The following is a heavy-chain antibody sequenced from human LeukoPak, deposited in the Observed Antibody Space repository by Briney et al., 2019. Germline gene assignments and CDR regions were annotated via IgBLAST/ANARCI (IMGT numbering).Heavy chain of an antibody. J-gene: IGHJ4*02. CDR2: ISGSGGST. CDR1: GFTFSSYA. CDR3: ASSLSLASSSLDY. V-gene: IGHV3-23*01. D-gene: IGHD6-6*01. Sequence: GGSLRLSCAASGFTFSSYAMSWVRQAPGKGLEWVSAISGSGGSTYYADSVKGRFTISRDNSKNTLYLQMNSLRAEDTAVYYCASSLSLASSSLDYWGQGTLVTVSS.